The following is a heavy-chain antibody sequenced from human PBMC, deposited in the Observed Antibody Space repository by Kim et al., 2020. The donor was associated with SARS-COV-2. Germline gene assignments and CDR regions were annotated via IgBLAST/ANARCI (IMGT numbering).Heavy chain of an antibody. CDR1: GYTFTTYY. V-gene: IGHV1-46*01. J-gene: IGHJ4*02. D-gene: IGHD3-22*01. Sequence: ASVKVSCKASGYTFTTYYVHWVRQAPGQGLELMGIIDPNGGGTTYAQKFQGRITVTTDTPTSTVYMDLSSLRSEDTAIYYCARDYYANSAYRRPAYWGQGTLVTVSS. CDR3: ARDYYANSAYRRPAY. CDR2: IDPNGGGT.